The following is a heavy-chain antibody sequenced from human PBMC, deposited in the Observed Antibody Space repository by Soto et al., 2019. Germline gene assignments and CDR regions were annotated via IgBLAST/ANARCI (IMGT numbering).Heavy chain of an antibody. CDR3: ASSKMGLISVLET. V-gene: IGHV4-59*01. J-gene: IGHJ5*02. CDR1: GDSIRSYF. D-gene: IGHD3-10*01. Sequence: SETLSLTCNVSGDSIRSYFWSWVRQPPGKGLEWIGYIPYSGGPTYNPSLKSRVTISIDTSKKQFSLKMTSVTAADTAVYYCASSKMGLISVLETWGQGTLVTSPQ. CDR2: IPYSGGP.